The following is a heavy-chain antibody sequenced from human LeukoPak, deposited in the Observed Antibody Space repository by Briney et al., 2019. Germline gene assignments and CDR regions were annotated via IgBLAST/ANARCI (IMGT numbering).Heavy chain of an antibody. D-gene: IGHD3-10*01. CDR3: ANGGSGSYLGAFDI. CDR2: IRYDGSNK. Sequence: PGGSLRLSCAASGFTFSSYGMHWVRQAPGKGLEWVAFIRYDGSNKYYADSVKGRFTISRDNSKNTLYLQMNSLRAEDTAVYYCANGGSGSYLGAFDIWGQGTMVTVSS. CDR1: GFTFSSYG. J-gene: IGHJ3*02. V-gene: IGHV3-30*02.